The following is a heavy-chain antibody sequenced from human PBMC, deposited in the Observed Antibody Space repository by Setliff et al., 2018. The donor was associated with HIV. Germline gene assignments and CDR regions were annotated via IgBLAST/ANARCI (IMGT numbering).Heavy chain of an antibody. V-gene: IGHV4-34*01. Sequence: SETLSLTCAVYGGSFSGYYWNWIRQPPGMGLEWIGEITHTGSTNYNSSLKSRVTISVDTSKNQFSLKLTSVTAADTAVYYCARGGHSSSWYVGYYNYGMDVWGQGTMVTVSS. CDR3: ARGGHSSSWYVGYYNYGMDV. J-gene: IGHJ6*02. CDR2: ITHTGST. D-gene: IGHD6-13*01. CDR1: GGSFSGYY.